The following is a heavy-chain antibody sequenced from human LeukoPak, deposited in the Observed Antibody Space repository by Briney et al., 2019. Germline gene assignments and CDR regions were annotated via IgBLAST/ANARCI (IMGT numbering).Heavy chain of an antibody. V-gene: IGHV4-59*06. Sequence: PSETLSLTCTVSGGSISSYYWSWIRQHPGKGPEWIGYIYYSGSTYYNPSLKSRVTISVDTSKNQFSLKLSSVTAADTAVYYCARGSGGDGDYHLGPRDAFDIWGQGTMVTVSS. J-gene: IGHJ3*02. CDR3: ARGSGGDGDYHLGPRDAFDI. CDR2: IYYSGST. D-gene: IGHD4-17*01. CDR1: GGSISSYY.